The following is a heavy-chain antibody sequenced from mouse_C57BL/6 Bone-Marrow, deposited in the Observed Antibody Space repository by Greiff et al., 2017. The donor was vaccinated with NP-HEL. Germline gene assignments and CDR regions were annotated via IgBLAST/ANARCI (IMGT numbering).Heavy chain of an antibody. CDR1: GYTFTDYE. J-gene: IGHJ2*01. Sequence: VQLQQSGAELVRPGASVTLSCKASGYTFTDYEMHWVKQTPVHGLEWIGAIDPETGGTAYNQKFKGKAILTADKSSSTAYMELRSLTSEDSAVYYCTRGTVVAEYYFDYWGQGTTLTVSS. D-gene: IGHD1-1*01. CDR3: TRGTVVAEYYFDY. V-gene: IGHV1-15*01. CDR2: IDPETGGT.